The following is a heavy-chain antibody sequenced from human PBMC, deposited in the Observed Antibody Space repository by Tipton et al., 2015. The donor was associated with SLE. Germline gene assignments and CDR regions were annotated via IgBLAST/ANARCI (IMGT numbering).Heavy chain of an antibody. D-gene: IGHD7-27*01. CDR2: IYTGGST. Sequence: TLSLTCTVSGGSISSGSYYWSWIRQPAGKGLEWIGRIYTGGSTNYNPSLKSRVTISVDTSKNQFSLKLSSVTAADTAVYYCARLPLGIDDAFDIWGQGTMVTVSS. CDR1: GGSISSGSYY. J-gene: IGHJ3*02. V-gene: IGHV4-61*02. CDR3: ARLPLGIDDAFDI.